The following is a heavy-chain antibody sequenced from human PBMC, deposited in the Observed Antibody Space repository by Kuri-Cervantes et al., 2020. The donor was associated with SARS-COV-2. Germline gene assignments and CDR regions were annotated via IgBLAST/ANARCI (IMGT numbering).Heavy chain of an antibody. CDR2: IIPILGTA. CDR3: ARGRGITMIVVGLDI. D-gene: IGHD3-22*01. V-gene: IGHV1-69*04. Sequence: SVKVSCKASGGTFSSYAISWVRQAPGQGLEWMGRIIPILGTANYAQKFKGRVTITADKSTSTAYMGLSSLRSEDTAVYYCARGRGITMIVVGLDIWGQGTMVTVSS. J-gene: IGHJ3*02. CDR1: GGTFSSYA.